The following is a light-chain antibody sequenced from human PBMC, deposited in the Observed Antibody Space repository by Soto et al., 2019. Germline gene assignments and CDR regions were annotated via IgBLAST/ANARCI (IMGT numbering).Light chain of an antibody. CDR2: DAS. Sequence: DIQMTQSPSSLSASVGDRGTSTLQASHYIDNFLNWYQHKPGKVPILLIDDASNLEAGVPSRFSGSGSGTHFTFTISNLQPEDIATYYCQQYYDLPITFGQGTRLEIK. CDR3: QQYYDLPIT. V-gene: IGKV1-33*01. CDR1: HYIDNF. J-gene: IGKJ5*01.